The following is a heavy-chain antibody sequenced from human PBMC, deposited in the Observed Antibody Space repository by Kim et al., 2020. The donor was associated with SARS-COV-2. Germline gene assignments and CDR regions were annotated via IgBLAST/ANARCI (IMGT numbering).Heavy chain of an antibody. J-gene: IGHJ4*02. D-gene: IGHD3-22*01. CDR1: GYTFTSYA. CDR3: ARSMIVVVIEEFDY. V-gene: IGHV1-3*01. Sequence: ASVKVSCKASGYTFTSYAMHWVRQAPGQRLEWMGWINAGNGNTKYSQKFQGRVTITRDTSASTAYMELSSLRSEDTAVYYCARSMIVVVIEEFDYWGQGTLVTVSS. CDR2: INAGNGNT.